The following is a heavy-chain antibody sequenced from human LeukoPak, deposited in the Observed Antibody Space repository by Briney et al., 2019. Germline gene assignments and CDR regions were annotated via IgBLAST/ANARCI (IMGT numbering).Heavy chain of an antibody. Sequence: GGSLRLSCAASGFTFSSYAMSWVRQAPGKGLEWVSAISGSGGSTYYADSVKGRFTISRDNSKNTLYLQMDSLRAEDTAVYYCAKAYRSTVTYAGEWFGPWGQGTLVTVSS. J-gene: IGHJ5*02. CDR1: GFTFSSYA. V-gene: IGHV3-23*01. CDR2: ISGSGGST. CDR3: AKAYRSTVTYAGEWFGP. D-gene: IGHD4-17*01.